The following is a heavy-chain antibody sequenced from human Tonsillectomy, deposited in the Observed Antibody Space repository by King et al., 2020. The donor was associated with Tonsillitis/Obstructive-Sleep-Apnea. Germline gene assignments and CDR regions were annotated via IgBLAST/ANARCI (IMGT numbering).Heavy chain of an antibody. CDR1: GFTFSSYA. Sequence: VQLVESGGGVVQPGRSLRLSCAASGFTFSSYAMHWVRQAPGKGLEWVAVISYDGSNKYYADSVKGRFTISRDNSKNTLYLQMNSLRAEDTAVYYCARDEGYFSGGSCFLFDSWGQGTLVTVSS. D-gene: IGHD2-15*01. J-gene: IGHJ4*02. V-gene: IGHV3-30*04. CDR3: ARDEGYFSGGSCFLFDS. CDR2: ISYDGSNK.